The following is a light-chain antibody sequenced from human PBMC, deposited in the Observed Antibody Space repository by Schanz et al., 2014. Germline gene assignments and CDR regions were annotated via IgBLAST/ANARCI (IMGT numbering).Light chain of an antibody. CDR3: QHRNNWQWT. J-gene: IGKJ1*01. V-gene: IGKV3-15*01. Sequence: EIVMTQSPATLSVSPGERATLSCRASQSVGSNLAWYQQKPGQAPRLLIYGASTRATGIPARFSGSGSGTEFTLTISSLEPEDFAVYYCQHRNNWQWTFGQGTKVEI. CDR1: QSVGSN. CDR2: GAS.